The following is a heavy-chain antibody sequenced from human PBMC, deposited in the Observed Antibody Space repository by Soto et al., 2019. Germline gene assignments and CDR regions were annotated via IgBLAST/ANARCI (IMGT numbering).Heavy chain of an antibody. D-gene: IGHD6-6*01. Sequence: HPGGSLRLSCAASGFTFSSYAMNWVRQAPGKGLEWVSAISGSGGSTYYADSVKGRFTISRDNSKNTLYLQMNSLRAEDTAVYYCAKLKLGPRSWYFDYWGQGTLVTVSS. CDR1: GFTFSSYA. CDR2: ISGSGGST. V-gene: IGHV3-23*01. CDR3: AKLKLGPRSWYFDY. J-gene: IGHJ4*02.